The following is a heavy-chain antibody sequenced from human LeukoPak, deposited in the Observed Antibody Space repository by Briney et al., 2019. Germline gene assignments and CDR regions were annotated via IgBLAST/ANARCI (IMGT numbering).Heavy chain of an antibody. Sequence: PSETLSLTCTVSGGSISSGGYYWSWIRQHSGKGLEWIGYIYYSGSTYYNPSLKSRVTISVDTSKNQFSLKLSSVTAADTAVYYCARDNYGDDYYYYYGMDVWGQGTTVTVSS. CDR3: ARDNYGDDYYYYYGMDV. V-gene: IGHV4-31*03. CDR2: IYYSGST. D-gene: IGHD4-17*01. J-gene: IGHJ6*02. CDR1: GGSISSGGYY.